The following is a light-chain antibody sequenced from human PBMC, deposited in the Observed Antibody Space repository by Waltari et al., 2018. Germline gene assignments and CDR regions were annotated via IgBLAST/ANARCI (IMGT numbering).Light chain of an antibody. CDR2: AVT. Sequence: QSALTQPASVSGSPGQSITISCTGTSSDVGGYNYVFWYQPYPGKAPKLMIYAVTERPSGVSNRFSGSKSGNTASLTISGLQAEDEGDYHCSSYTSRSTFVIFGGGTKLTVL. J-gene: IGLJ2*01. CDR3: SSYTSRSTFVI. CDR1: SSDVGGYNY. V-gene: IGLV2-14*03.